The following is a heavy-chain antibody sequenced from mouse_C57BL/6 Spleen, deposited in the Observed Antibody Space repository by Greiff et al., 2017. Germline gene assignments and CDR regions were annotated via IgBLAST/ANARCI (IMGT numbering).Heavy chain of an antibody. D-gene: IGHD1-1*01. CDR1: GFTFSSYA. Sequence: DVHLVESGGGLVKPGGSLKLSCAASGFTFSSYAMSWVRQTPEKRLEWVATISDGGSYTYYPDNVKGRFTISRDNAKNNLYLQMSHLKSEDTAMYYCARDLFITKGFDYWGQGTTLTVSS. CDR2: ISDGGSYT. V-gene: IGHV5-4*01. J-gene: IGHJ2*01. CDR3: ARDLFITKGFDY.